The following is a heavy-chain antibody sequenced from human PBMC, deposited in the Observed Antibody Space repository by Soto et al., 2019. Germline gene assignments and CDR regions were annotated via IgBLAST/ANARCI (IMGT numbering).Heavy chain of an antibody. CDR1: GASIGNYY. CDR2: VYYSGTT. CDR3: ARGYEFFDY. Sequence: QVQLQGLGPGLVKTSETLSLTCTVSGASIGNYYWTWIRQPPGKGLEWIGYVYYSGTTNYNPSLKSRVTISVDTSKNEFSLKVRSVTAADTAVHYCARGYEFFDYWGQGILVTVSS. J-gene: IGHJ4*02. V-gene: IGHV4-59*12. D-gene: IGHD5-12*01.